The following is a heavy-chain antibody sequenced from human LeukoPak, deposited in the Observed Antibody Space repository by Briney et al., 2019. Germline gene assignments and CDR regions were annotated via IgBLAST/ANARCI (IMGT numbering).Heavy chain of an antibody. CDR2: INAGNGNT. CDR3: AREGNGLLWFGELSTWFDP. V-gene: IGHV1-3*01. D-gene: IGHD3-10*01. Sequence: ASVKVSCKASGYTFTSYAMHWVRQAPGQRLEWMGWINAGNGNTKYSQKFQGRVTITRDTAASTAYMELSSLRSEDTAVYYCAREGNGLLWFGELSTWFDPWGQGTLVTVSS. J-gene: IGHJ5*02. CDR1: GYTFTSYA.